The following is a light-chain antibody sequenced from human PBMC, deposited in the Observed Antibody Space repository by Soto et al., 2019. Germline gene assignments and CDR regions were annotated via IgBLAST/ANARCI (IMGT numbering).Light chain of an antibody. V-gene: IGLV2-14*01. CDR2: DVS. J-gene: IGLJ2*01. CDR1: SSDVGGYNY. CDR3: SLYTSSSTYVV. Sequence: QSALTQPASVSGSPGQSITISCAGTSSDVGGYNYVSWYQQHPGKAPKLMIYDVSNRPSGVSNRFSGSKSGNTASLTISGLQAEDEADYYCSLYTSSSTYVVFGGGTKLPVL.